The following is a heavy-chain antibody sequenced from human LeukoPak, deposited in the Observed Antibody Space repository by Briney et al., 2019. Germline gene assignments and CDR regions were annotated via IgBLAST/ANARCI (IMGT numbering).Heavy chain of an antibody. V-gene: IGHV4-30-2*01. Sequence: PSQTLSLTCAVSGGSISSGGYSWSWIRQPPGKGLEWIGYIYHSGSTYYNPSLKSRVTISVDTSKNQFSLKLSSVTAADTAVYYCAREAPSSRYDFWSGKGSEFDPWGQGTLVTVSS. D-gene: IGHD3-3*01. CDR2: IYHSGST. CDR1: GGSISSGGYS. CDR3: AREAPSSRYDFWSGKGSEFDP. J-gene: IGHJ5*02.